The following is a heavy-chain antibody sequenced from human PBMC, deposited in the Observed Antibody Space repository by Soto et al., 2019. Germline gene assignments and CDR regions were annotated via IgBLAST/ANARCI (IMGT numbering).Heavy chain of an antibody. J-gene: IGHJ4*02. CDR1: GGSIISSSFY. D-gene: IGHD1-1*01. CDR2: IYYSGTT. Sequence: SETLSLTCSVSGGSIISSSFYWGWIRQPPGKGLEWIGSIYYSGTTFYNPSLKSRVTISVDTSKNQFSLKLRSVTAADTAVYYCARRVILETLDYWGQGTLVTVS. V-gene: IGHV4-39*01. CDR3: ARRVILETLDY.